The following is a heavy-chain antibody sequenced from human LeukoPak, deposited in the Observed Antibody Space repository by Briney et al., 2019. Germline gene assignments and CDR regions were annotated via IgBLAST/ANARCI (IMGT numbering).Heavy chain of an antibody. CDR2: INPNSGGT. CDR1: GYTFTGYY. J-gene: IGHJ4*02. CDR3: ARDLTERVAAAGTFDY. Sequence: ASVKVSCKASGYTFTGYYMHWVRQAPGQGLEWMGWINPNSGGTNYAQKFQGRVTMTRDTSISTAYVELSRLRSDDTAVYYCARDLTERVAAAGTFDYWGQGTLVTVSS. V-gene: IGHV1-2*02. D-gene: IGHD6-13*01.